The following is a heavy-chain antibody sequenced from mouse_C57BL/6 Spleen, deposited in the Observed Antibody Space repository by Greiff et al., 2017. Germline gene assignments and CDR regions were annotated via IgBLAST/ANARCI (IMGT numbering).Heavy chain of an antibody. J-gene: IGHJ3*01. D-gene: IGHD1-1*01. Sequence: VQLQQSGPELVKPGASVKISCKASGYAFSSSWMNWVKQRPGKGLEWIGRIYPGDGDTNYNGKFKGKATLTADKSSSTAYMQLSSLTSEDSAVYFCAGNCGSSAWFAYWGQGTLVTVSA. CDR1: GYAFSSSW. V-gene: IGHV1-82*01. CDR3: AGNCGSSAWFAY. CDR2: IYPGDGDT.